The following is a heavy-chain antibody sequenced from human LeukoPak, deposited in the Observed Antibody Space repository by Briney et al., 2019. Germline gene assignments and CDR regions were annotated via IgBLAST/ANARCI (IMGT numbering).Heavy chain of an antibody. J-gene: IGHJ5*02. Sequence: GGSLRLSCAASGFTFSSYAMSWVRQAPGKGLEWVSTISGSGGSTYYADSVKGRFTISRDNSKDTLFLQMNSLRAEDTAVYYCAKVTSWSFTWGQGTLVTVSS. CDR1: GFTFSSYA. V-gene: IGHV3-23*01. D-gene: IGHD2-2*01. CDR2: ISGSGGST. CDR3: AKVTSWSFT.